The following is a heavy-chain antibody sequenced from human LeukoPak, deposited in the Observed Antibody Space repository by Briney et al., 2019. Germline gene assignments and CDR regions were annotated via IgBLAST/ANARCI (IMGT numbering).Heavy chain of an antibody. Sequence: GASVKVSCKASGYTFTGYYMHWVRQAPGQGLEWMGWINPNSGGTNYAQKFQGRVTMTRDTSISTAYMELSRLRSDDTAVYYCARDWGDYGDYAGDYWGQGTLVTVSS. CDR3: ARDWGDYGDYAGDY. J-gene: IGHJ4*02. V-gene: IGHV1-2*02. D-gene: IGHD4-17*01. CDR1: GYTFTGYY. CDR2: INPNSGGT.